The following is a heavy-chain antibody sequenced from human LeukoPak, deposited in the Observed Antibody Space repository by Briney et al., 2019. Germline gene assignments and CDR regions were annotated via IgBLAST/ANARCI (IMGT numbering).Heavy chain of an antibody. CDR2: INPNSGGT. V-gene: IGHV1-2*06. CDR1: GYTFTVYY. D-gene: IGHD6-13*01. J-gene: IGHJ4*02. CDR3: ARSGIRTDSSSWAIDY. Sequence: ASVKVSCKASGYTFTVYYMHWVRQAPGQGLEWMGRINPNSGGTNYAQKFQGRVTMTRDTSISTVYMELSRLRSDDTAVYYCARSGIRTDSSSWAIDYWGQGTLVTVSS.